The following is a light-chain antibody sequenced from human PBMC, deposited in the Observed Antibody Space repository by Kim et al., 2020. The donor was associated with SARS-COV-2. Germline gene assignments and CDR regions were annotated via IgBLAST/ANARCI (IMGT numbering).Light chain of an antibody. V-gene: IGLV3-1*01. J-gene: IGLJ1*01. CDR2: QDS. Sequence: SYELTQPPSVSVSPGQTASITCSGDKLGDKYACWYQQKPGQSPVLVIYQDSKRPSGIPERFSGSNSGNTATLTISGTQAMDEADYYCQAWYSSTAYVFGTGTTVTVL. CDR1: KLGDKY. CDR3: QAWYSSTAYV.